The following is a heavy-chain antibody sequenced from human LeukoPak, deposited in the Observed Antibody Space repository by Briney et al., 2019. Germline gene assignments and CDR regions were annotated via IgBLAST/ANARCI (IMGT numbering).Heavy chain of an antibody. CDR3: ARDRGSAFDI. D-gene: IGHD3-10*01. CDR2: IYYSGIT. CDR1: GGSISSYNSY. Sequence: PSETLSLTCTVSGGSISSYNSYWGWIRQPPGKGLEWIGSIYYSGITYYNPSLKSRVTISVDTSKSQFSLKLSSVTAADTAVYYCARDRGSAFDIWGQGTMVTVSS. V-gene: IGHV4-39*07. J-gene: IGHJ3*02.